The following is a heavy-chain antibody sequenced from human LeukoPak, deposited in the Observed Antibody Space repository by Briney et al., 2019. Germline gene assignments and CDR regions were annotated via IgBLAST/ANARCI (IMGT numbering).Heavy chain of an antibody. J-gene: IGHJ4*02. D-gene: IGHD4-11*01. V-gene: IGHV3-66*01. CDR3: ARFPISPTYTQDY. Sequence: GGSLRLSCAASGFTFSSYSMNWVRQAPGKGLEWVSVIYSGGSTYYADSVKGRFTISRDNSKNTLYLQMNSLRAEDTAVYYCARFPISPTYTQDYWGQGTLVTVSS. CDR2: IYSGGST. CDR1: GFTFSSYS.